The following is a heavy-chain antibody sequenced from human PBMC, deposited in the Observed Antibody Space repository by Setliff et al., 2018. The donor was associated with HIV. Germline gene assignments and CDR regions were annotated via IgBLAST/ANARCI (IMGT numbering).Heavy chain of an antibody. CDR1: GYTFTDYF. CDR2: IDPNNGDT. J-gene: IGHJ5*02. D-gene: IGHD3-3*01. CDR3: ARQLSNSLES. Sequence: GPSVKVSCKASGYTFTDYFLHWVRQAPGQGLEWMGWIDPNNGDTTIPRRFQGRVTMTRDTSINTVYMQLSGLRPDDTAVYYCARQLSNSLESWGQGSLVTVS. V-gene: IGHV1-2*02.